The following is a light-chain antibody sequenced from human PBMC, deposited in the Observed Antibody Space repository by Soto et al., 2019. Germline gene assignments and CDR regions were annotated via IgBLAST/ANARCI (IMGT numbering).Light chain of an antibody. CDR3: EPTTSFTPT. CDR1: QGINSW. CDR2: AAS. V-gene: IGKV1-12*01. J-gene: IGKJ4*01. Sequence: DIQVTQSPSSVSASVGDRVTITCRASQGINSWLAWYQQKPGKAPKLLIDAASRLQSGVPPMFSGIGPGTDFTLTISSLQTEDFTTYYCEPTTSFTPTFGGGTKVEIK.